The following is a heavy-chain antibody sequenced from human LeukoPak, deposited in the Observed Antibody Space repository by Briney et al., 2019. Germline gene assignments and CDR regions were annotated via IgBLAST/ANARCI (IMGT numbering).Heavy chain of an antibody. V-gene: IGHV1-3*01. CDR2: INAGNGNT. D-gene: IGHD3-22*01. CDR3: ARDYYDSSGYFIHRYFDY. CDR1: GYTFTSYA. Sequence: GASVKVSCKASGYTFTSYAMHWVRQAPGQRLEWMGWINAGNGNTKYSQKFQGRVTITRDTSASTAYMELSSLRSEDTAVYYCARDYYDSSGYFIHRYFDYWGQGTLVTVSS. J-gene: IGHJ4*02.